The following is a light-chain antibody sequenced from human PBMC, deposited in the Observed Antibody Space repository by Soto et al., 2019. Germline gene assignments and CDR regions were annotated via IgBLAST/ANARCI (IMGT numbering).Light chain of an antibody. CDR3: SSYTSSSIDYV. CDR2: EVS. J-gene: IGLJ1*01. Sequence: QSALTQPASVSGAPGQSITISCTGTSSDVGGYNYVSWYQQHPGKAPKLMIYEVSNRPSGVSNRFSGSKSGNTASLTISGFQAEDDADYYCSSYTSSSIDYVFGTGTKLTVL. CDR1: SSDVGGYNY. V-gene: IGLV2-14*01.